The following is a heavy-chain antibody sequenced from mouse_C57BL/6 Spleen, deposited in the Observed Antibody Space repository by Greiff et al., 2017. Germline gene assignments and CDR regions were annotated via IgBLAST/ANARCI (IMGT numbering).Heavy chain of an antibody. CDR1: GYTFTDYY. CDR3: ARWVYDGYC. Sequence: EVQLQQSGPELVKPGASVKISCKASGYTFTDYYMNWVKQSHGKSLEWIGDINPNNGGTSYNQKFKGKATLTVDKSSSTAYMQLRSLTSEDSAVYYCARWVYDGYCWGQGTTLTVAS. J-gene: IGHJ2*01. V-gene: IGHV1-26*01. D-gene: IGHD2-3*01. CDR2: INPNNGGT.